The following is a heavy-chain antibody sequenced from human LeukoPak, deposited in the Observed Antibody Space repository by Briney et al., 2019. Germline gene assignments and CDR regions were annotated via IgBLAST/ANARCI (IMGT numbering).Heavy chain of an antibody. CDR1: GGSFSGYY. V-gene: IGHV4-34*01. Sequence: SETLSLTCAVYGGSFSGYYWSWIRQPPGKGLEWIGEINHSGSTNYNPSLKSRVTMSVDTSKNQFSLKLSSVTAADTAVYYCARVPFHPYSGSYYYYYGMDVWGQGTTVTVSS. D-gene: IGHD1-26*01. CDR3: ARVPFHPYSGSYYYYYGMDV. J-gene: IGHJ6*02. CDR2: INHSGST.